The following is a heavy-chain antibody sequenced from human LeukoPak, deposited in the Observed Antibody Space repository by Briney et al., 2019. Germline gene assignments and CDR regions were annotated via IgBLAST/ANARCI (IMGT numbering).Heavy chain of an antibody. D-gene: IGHD3-22*01. CDR1: GFTFSAYS. CDR3: AKDRDYYDSSGGMNAFDI. CDR2: ISSSSSYI. Sequence: PGGPLRLSCAASGFTFSAYSMNWVRQAPGKGLEWVSSISSSSSYIYYADSVKGRFTISRDNAKNSLYLQMNSLRAEDTAVFYCAKDRDYYDSSGGMNAFDIWGQGTMVTVSS. J-gene: IGHJ3*02. V-gene: IGHV3-21*01.